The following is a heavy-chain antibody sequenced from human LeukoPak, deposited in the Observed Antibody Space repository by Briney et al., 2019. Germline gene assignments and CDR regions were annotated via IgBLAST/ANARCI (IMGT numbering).Heavy chain of an antibody. D-gene: IGHD3-22*01. CDR3: ARDGQFYYPHPYNWFDP. CDR1: GYTFTSYG. Sequence: GASVKVSCKASGYTFTSYGISWVRQAPGQGLEWMGRISAYNGNTNYAQKLQGRVTMTTDTSTSTAYMELRSLRSDDTAVYYCARDGQFYYPHPYNWFDPWGQGTLVTVSS. J-gene: IGHJ5*02. V-gene: IGHV1-18*01. CDR2: ISAYNGNT.